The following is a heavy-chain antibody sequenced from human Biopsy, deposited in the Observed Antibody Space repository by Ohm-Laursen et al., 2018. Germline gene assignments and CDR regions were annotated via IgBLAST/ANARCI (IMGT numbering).Heavy chain of an antibody. Sequence: TLSLTCTVSGDSIRNYYWSWIRKGAGQGKELIGRIYPGGGTINNPSLKSRITMSVDTSKNHFPLNLNSVTAAATAVYYCAGIVLGPTNNAFDIWGQGTMVTVSS. CDR1: GDSIRNYY. CDR3: AGIVLGPTNNAFDI. J-gene: IGHJ3*02. CDR2: IYPGGGT. D-gene: IGHD1-26*01. V-gene: IGHV4-4*07.